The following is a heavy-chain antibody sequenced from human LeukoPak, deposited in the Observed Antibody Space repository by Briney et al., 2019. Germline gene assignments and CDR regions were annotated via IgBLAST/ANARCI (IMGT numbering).Heavy chain of an antibody. Sequence: ASVKVSCKASGCDFSSFDVNWVRQAPGQGLEWMGWVNPNSGNTGYAQKFQGRVTMTRNTSINTAYMELSNLGSKDTAVYYCARGTPYCSSASCYNYWGQGSLVTVSS. D-gene: IGHD2-2*02. CDR2: VNPNSGNT. CDR1: GCDFSSFD. V-gene: IGHV1-8*01. CDR3: ARGTPYCSSASCYNY. J-gene: IGHJ4*02.